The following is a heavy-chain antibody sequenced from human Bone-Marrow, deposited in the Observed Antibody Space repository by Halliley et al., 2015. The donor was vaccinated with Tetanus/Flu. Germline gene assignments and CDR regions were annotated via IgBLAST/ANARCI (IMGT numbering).Heavy chain of an antibody. V-gene: IGHV4-59*01. D-gene: IGHD2-21*02. Sequence: IPSPGITNYNPSLKSRVTISLDTSQNQFSLKGQSVPSADPAVYYCAREVISVTPGVTLRTIDDWGQGSRVTVSS. J-gene: IGHJ4*02. CDR2: IPSPGIT. CDR3: AREVISVTPGVTLRTIDD.